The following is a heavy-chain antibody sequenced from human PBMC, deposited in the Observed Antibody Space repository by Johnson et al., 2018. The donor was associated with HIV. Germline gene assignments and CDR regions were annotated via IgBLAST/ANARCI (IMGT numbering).Heavy chain of an antibody. CDR2: IKQDGSEK. Sequence: EVQLVESGGGLVQPGGSLRLSCAASGFTFSSYWMSWVRQAPGKGLEWVANIKQDGSEKYYVDSVKGRFTISRDNAKNSLYLQMNSLRAEDTAVYYCARQSATGDGAFDVWGQGTMVTVSS. D-gene: IGHD3-16*01. J-gene: IGHJ3*01. CDR1: GFTFSSYW. V-gene: IGHV3-7*01. CDR3: ARQSATGDGAFDV.